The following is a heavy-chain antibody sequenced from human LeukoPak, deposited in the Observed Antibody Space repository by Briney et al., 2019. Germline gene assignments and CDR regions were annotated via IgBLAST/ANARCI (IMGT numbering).Heavy chain of an antibody. CDR2: IYYSGST. CDR1: GGSISSYY. D-gene: IGHD1-1*01. J-gene: IGHJ2*01. Sequence: SETLSLTCTVSGGSISSYYWSWIRQPPGKGLEWIGYIYYSGSTNYNPSLKSRVTISVDTSKNQFSLKLSSVTAADTAVYYCARWSGTTGIYWYFDLWSRGTLVTVSS. CDR3: ARWSGTTGIYWYFDL. V-gene: IGHV4-59*01.